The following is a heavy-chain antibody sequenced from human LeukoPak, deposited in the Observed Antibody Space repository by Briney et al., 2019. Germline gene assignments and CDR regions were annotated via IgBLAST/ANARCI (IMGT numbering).Heavy chain of an antibody. J-gene: IGHJ4*02. V-gene: IGHV4-34*01. CDR3: ARGREFTLGVRYFDY. Sequence: PSDTLSLTCAVYVGSFSGYYWIWIRQPPAKGLEWIGEINHSGSTNYNPSLHSRVNISVDTSKNHFSLKLSSVTAADTAVYYCARGREFTLGVRYFDYWGQGTLVTVSS. CDR2: INHSGST. CDR1: VGSFSGYY. D-gene: IGHD2-8*01.